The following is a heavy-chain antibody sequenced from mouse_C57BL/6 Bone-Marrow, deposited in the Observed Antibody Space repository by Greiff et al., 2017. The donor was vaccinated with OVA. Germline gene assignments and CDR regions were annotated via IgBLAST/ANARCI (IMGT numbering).Heavy chain of an antibody. CDR2: IYPRSGNT. V-gene: IGHV1-81*01. D-gene: IGHD2-3*01. J-gene: IGHJ3*01. Sequence: QVQLQQSGAELARPGASVKLSCKASGYTFTSYGISWVKQRTGQGLEWIGEIYPRSGNTYYNEKFKGKATLTADKSSSTAYMELRSLTSEDSAVYFCARTFICDGYYAGFAYWGQGTLVTVSA. CDR1: GYTFTSYG. CDR3: ARTFICDGYYAGFAY.